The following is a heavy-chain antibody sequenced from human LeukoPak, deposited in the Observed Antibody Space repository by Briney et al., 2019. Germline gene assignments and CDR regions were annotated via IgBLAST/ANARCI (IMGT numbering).Heavy chain of an antibody. D-gene: IGHD6-13*01. CDR2: TYYRSKWYN. CDR1: GDSVSSNSAT. J-gene: IGHJ2*01. V-gene: IGHV6-1*01. Sequence: SQTLSLTCALSGDSVSSNSATWAWIRQPPSRGLEWLGRTYYRSKWYNDYAVSVKSRITINPDTSKNQFSLQLNSVTPEDTAVYYCGRGSKDSSPYWYFDLWGRGTLVTVSS. CDR3: GRGSKDSSPYWYFDL.